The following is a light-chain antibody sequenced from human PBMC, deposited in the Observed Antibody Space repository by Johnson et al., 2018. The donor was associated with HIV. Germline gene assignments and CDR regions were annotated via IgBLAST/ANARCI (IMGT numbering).Light chain of an antibody. Sequence: QSVLTQSPSVSAAPGQKVTISCSGTSSNIGNYFVCWYQQLPGAAPRLLIYENNQRPSGIPDRFSGSKSGTSATLGITGLQTGDEADYYCETWDSNLSGVFGTGTRVTVL. CDR3: ETWDSNLSGV. J-gene: IGLJ1*01. CDR2: ENN. CDR1: SSNIGNYF. V-gene: IGLV1-51*02.